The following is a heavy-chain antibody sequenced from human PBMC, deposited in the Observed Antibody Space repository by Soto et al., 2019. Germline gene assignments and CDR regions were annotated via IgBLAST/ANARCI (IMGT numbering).Heavy chain of an antibody. Sequence: SVKVSCKASGGTFSSFAINWVRQAPGRGPEWMGGTIPILGTANYAQKFQGRVTIIADETTNTASLELTSLRSEDTAVYYCARGNALDIWGQGTTVTVSS. CDR2: TIPILGTA. J-gene: IGHJ6*02. CDR3: ARGNALDI. CDR1: GGTFSSFA. V-gene: IGHV1-69*13.